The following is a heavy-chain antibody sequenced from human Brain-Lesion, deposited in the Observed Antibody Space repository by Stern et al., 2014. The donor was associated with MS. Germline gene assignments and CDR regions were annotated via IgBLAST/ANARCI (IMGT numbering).Heavy chain of an antibody. D-gene: IGHD3-10*01. J-gene: IGHJ5*01. CDR3: ARGERWFDS. CDR2: VNNDGRRT. Sequence: VQLEESGRGLVQPGGALRLSYADSGFTFSNYWMHWVRQDPGKGLVGVSRVNNDGRRTSYADSVTGRFTMSRDNAKNTLYLQMNSLRVEDTAIYYCARGERWFDSWGQGTLVPVSS. V-gene: IGHV3-74*02. CDR1: GFTFSNYW.